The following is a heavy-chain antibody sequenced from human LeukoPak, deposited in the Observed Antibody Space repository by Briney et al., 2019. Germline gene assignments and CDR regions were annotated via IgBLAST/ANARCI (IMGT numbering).Heavy chain of an antibody. J-gene: IGHJ3*02. V-gene: IGHV1-69*04. CDR3: VGGTWGSGWYLLRWRPFDI. CDR1: GGTFSSYA. CDR2: IIPILGIA. D-gene: IGHD6-19*01. Sequence: GASVNVSCKASGGTFSSYAISWVRQAPGQGLEWMGRIIPILGIANYAQKVEGRVTITADKYTATAYMDLRRLRAEDTDVYYCVGGTWGSGWYLLRWRPFDIWGQRTMVTVSS.